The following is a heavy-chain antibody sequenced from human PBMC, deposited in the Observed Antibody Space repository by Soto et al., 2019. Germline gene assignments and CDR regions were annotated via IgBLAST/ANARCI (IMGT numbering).Heavy chain of an antibody. CDR3: ARAGIAYCSSTTCYLYYYVMDV. D-gene: IGHD2-2*01. CDR2: INPNSGST. V-gene: IGHV1-46*01. CDR1: GYSVTSYY. Sequence: ASVKVSCKASGYSVTSYYMHWVRQAPGQGLEGMGIINPNSGSTTYAQKFQGRVTMTRDTSTSTVYMELTSLTSGDTAVYYCARAGIAYCSSTTCYLYYYVMDVWGQGTTVTVSS. J-gene: IGHJ6*02.